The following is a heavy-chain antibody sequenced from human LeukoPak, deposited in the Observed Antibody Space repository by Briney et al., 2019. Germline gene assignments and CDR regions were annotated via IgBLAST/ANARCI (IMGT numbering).Heavy chain of an antibody. Sequence: SETLSLTCTVSGGSISNYYWSWIRQPPGKRLEWIAYVSYSGSSSSNPSLDSRVTILVDMSKNQFSLRLSSVTASDTAVYYCARLQGRGDNYLDYWGQGTLVTVSS. CDR1: GGSISNYY. CDR3: ARLQGRGDNYLDY. D-gene: IGHD7-27*01. J-gene: IGHJ4*02. CDR2: VSYSGSS. V-gene: IGHV4-59*08.